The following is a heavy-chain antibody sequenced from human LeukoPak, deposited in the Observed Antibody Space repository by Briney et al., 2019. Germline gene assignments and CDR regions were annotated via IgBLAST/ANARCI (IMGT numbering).Heavy chain of an antibody. V-gene: IGHV1-8*01. CDR1: GYTFTSYD. Sequence: ASVKVSCKASGYTFTSYDISWARQATGQGLEWMGWMNPNSGNTGYAQKFQGRVTMTRNTSISTAYMELSSLRSEDTAVYYCARNARSYPFDYWGQGTLVTVSS. J-gene: IGHJ4*02. D-gene: IGHD1-26*01. CDR3: ARNARSYPFDY. CDR2: MNPNSGNT.